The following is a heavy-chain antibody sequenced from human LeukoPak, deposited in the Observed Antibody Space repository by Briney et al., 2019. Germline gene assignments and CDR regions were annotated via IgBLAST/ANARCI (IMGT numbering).Heavy chain of an antibody. Sequence: GGSLRLSCAASGFTFSNAWMSWVRQAPGKGLEWVGRIKSKTDGGTTDYAAPVKGRFTISRDDSKNTLYLQMNSLKTEDTAVYYCTTDYFYGESVRDYWGQGTLVTVSS. V-gene: IGHV3-15*01. D-gene: IGHD3-3*01. J-gene: IGHJ4*02. CDR2: IKSKTDGGTT. CDR3: TTDYFYGESVRDY. CDR1: GFTFSNAW.